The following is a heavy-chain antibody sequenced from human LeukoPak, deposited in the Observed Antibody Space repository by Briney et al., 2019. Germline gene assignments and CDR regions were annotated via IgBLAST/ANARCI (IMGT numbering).Heavy chain of an antibody. CDR1: GGSFSGYY. Sequence: SETLSLTCAVYGGSFSGYYWSWIRQPPGKGLEWIGEINHSGSTNYNPSLKSRVTISVDTSKNQFSLKLSSVTAADTAVYYCAGGRSYYSIDAWGNGTPVTASS. J-gene: IGHJ6*03. V-gene: IGHV4-34*01. CDR3: AGGRSYYSIDA. CDR2: INHSGST.